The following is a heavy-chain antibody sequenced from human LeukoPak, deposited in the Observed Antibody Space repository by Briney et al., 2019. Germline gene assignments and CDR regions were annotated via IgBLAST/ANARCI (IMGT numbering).Heavy chain of an antibody. Sequence: GGSLRLSCVASTFTFSSYCMHWVRQAPGKGLVRVSRINSVGSSTYYAGFVKGRFTISRDNAKNTLYLQMSSLRAEDTAVYYCARDPVLSGYSFFDDWGQGTLVTVSS. CDR1: TFTFSSYC. D-gene: IGHD3-22*01. V-gene: IGHV3-74*01. CDR3: ARDPVLSGYSFFDD. J-gene: IGHJ4*02. CDR2: INSVGSST.